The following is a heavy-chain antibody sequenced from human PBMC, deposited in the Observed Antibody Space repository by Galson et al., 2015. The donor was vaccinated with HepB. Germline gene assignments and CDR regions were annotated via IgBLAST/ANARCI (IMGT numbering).Heavy chain of an antibody. J-gene: IGHJ3*01. V-gene: IGHV3-30*04. CDR2: LAYDGTSR. D-gene: IGHD3/OR15-3a*01. Sequence: SLRLSCAASGFSFSSYSMYWVRQAPGKGLEWVAVLAYDGTSRYYADSVRGRFTISRDDSKNTLFLHIDSLTPDDTAIYYCARGDWGDAFWTSYHDAFDVWGQGTVVTVSS. CDR3: ARGDWGDAFWTSYHDAFDV. CDR1: GFSFSSYS.